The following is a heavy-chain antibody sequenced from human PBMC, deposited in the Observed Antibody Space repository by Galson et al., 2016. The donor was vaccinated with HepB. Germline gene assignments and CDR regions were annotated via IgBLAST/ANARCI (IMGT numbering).Heavy chain of an antibody. Sequence: SVKVSCKASGYTFSDYAMHWVRQAPGQRLEWMGWINADNDNNDITKCSQKFQGRVTITRDTSASTAYMELSGLRSEDTAVYYCARDFDSASYFPDYWGQGTLVTVSS. J-gene: IGHJ4*02. CDR2: INADNDNNDIT. CDR3: ARDFDSASYFPDY. D-gene: IGHD1-26*01. V-gene: IGHV1-3*01. CDR1: GYTFSDYA.